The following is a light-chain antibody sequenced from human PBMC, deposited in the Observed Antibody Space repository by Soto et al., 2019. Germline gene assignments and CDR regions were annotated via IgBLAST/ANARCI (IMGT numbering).Light chain of an antibody. CDR2: SAS. J-gene: IGKJ3*01. V-gene: IGKV1-39*01. Sequence: DIQMTQSPSSLSASVGDRVTITCRASQSIRTYLNWYQKKPGKAPNLLIYSASTLQSGVPSRFSGSGSGTDFTLTISSLQPEDFATYYCQQSSPMSYTFGPGTKVDIK. CDR1: QSIRTY. CDR3: QQSSPMSYT.